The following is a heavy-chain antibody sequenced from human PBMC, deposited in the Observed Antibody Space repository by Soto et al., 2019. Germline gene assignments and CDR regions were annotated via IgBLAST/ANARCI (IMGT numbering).Heavy chain of an antibody. CDR2: INPSGST. V-gene: IGHV4-34*01. Sequence: SLTCAVYGGSFSDYYWTWIRQPPGKGLEWIGEINPSGSTNYNPSLKSRVTISVDTSKNHFSLRLSSVTAADTAVYYCARESRRRPNGLFAVIIKAFDNWGQGTMVTVSS. CDR1: GGSFSDYY. D-gene: IGHD3-3*01. J-gene: IGHJ3*02. CDR3: ARESRRRPNGLFAVIIKAFDN.